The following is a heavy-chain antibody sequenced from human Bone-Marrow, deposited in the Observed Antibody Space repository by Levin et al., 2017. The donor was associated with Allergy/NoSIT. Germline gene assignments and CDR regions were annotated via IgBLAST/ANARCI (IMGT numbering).Heavy chain of an antibody. D-gene: IGHD3-10*01. CDR2: IYYSGST. CDR3: ARLDESGYWYFDL. Sequence: SETLSLTCTVSGGSISSYYWSWIRQPPGKGLEWIGYIYYSGSTNYNPSLKSRVTISVDTSKNQFSLKLSSVTAADTAVYYCARLDESGYWYFDLWGRGTLVTVSS. CDR1: GGSISSYY. J-gene: IGHJ2*01. V-gene: IGHV4-59*08.